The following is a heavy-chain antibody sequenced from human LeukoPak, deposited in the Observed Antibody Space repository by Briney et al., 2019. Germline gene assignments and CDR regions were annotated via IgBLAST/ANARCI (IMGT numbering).Heavy chain of an antibody. CDR2: INPDSGGT. J-gene: IGHJ4*02. CDR1: GYTFTGYY. CDR3: AREYYYGSGNYYNRIDY. V-gene: IGHV1-2*02. Sequence: ASVKVSCKASGYTFTGYYIHWVRQAPGQGLEWMGWINPDSGGTNYAQSFHGRVTMTRGTSISTAYMAVSRLRSDDTAVYYCAREYYYGSGNYYNRIDYWGQGTLVTVSS. D-gene: IGHD3-10*01.